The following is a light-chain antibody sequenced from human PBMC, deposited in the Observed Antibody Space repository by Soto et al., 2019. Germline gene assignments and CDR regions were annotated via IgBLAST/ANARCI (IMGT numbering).Light chain of an antibody. CDR1: NIGGKS. J-gene: IGLJ2*01. CDR2: YDG. CDR3: QVWSGKTDQLV. Sequence: SYVLTQPPSVSVAPGKTARITCGGDNIGGKSVHWYQQRPGQAPVLVIYYDGDRPSGIPARFSGSNSGDTATLSISGVEAGDEADYYCQVWSGKTDQLVFGGGTQLTVL. V-gene: IGLV3-21*04.